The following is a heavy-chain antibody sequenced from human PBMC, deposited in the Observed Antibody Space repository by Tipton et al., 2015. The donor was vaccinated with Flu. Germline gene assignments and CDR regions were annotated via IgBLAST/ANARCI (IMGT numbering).Heavy chain of an antibody. CDR1: GDSMGYPYY. V-gene: IGHV4-34*01. CDR3: ARGSGYANAYLDF. D-gene: IGHD5-12*01. Sequence: TLSLTCSVSGDSMGYPYYWAWIRQPPGKGLEWIGEINHSGSTNYNPSLKSRVTISVDTSKNQFSLKVTSLTAADTAVYYCARGSGYANAYLDFWGRGTLVTVSS. CDR2: INHSGST. J-gene: IGHJ4*02.